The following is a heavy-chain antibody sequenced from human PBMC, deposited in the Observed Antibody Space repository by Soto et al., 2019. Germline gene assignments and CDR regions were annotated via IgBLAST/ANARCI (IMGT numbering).Heavy chain of an antibody. CDR1: AFSPSRNY. V-gene: IGHV3-53*01. D-gene: IGHD2-21*02. CDR3: ERGVLRSLRLLRPIDS. CDR2: IYIGGGT. Sequence: EGSLILSCAGSAFSPSRNYMTWVRQSPGKGLEWVSFIYIGGGTFYADSVKGRFTISRDNSENTLYLQMNSLRAEDTAVYYCERGVLRSLRLLRPIDS. J-gene: IGHJ5*01.